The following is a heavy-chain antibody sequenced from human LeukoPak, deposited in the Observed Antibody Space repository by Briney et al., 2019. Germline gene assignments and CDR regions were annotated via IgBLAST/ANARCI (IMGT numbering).Heavy chain of an antibody. V-gene: IGHV3-53*01. Sequence: GGSLRLSCAASGFTVSSNYMSWVRQAPGKGLEWVSVIYSGGSTYDADSVKGRFTIYRDNSKNTLYLQMNSLRAEDTAVYYCARGIAVAGIFDYWGQGTLVTVSS. CDR3: ARGIAVAGIFDY. CDR2: IYSGGST. CDR1: GFTVSSNY. D-gene: IGHD6-19*01. J-gene: IGHJ4*02.